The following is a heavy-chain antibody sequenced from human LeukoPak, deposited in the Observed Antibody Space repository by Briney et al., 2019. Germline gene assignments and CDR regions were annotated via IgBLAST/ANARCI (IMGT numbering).Heavy chain of an antibody. D-gene: IGHD5-12*01. CDR2: MNPNSGNT. Sequence: ASVKVSCKATGYTFTSYDINWVRQATRQGLEWMGWMNPNSGNTGYAQKFQGRVTMTRNTSISTAYMELSSLRSEDTAVYYCARFEWLRFPYYYYGMDVWGQGTTVTVSS. V-gene: IGHV1-8*01. J-gene: IGHJ6*02. CDR1: GYTFTSYD. CDR3: ARFEWLRFPYYYYGMDV.